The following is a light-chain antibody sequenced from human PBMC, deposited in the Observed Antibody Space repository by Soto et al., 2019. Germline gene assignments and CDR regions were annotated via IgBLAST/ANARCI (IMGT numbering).Light chain of an antibody. Sequence: EIVLTQSPGTLSFSPGERATLSCRASQSVSSNFLAWYQQKPGQAPRLLIYDASTRATGIPDRFSGSGSGTEFTLIISSLQSEDFAVYYCQQYNSWPRTFGQGTKVDIK. CDR2: DAS. J-gene: IGKJ1*01. CDR1: QSVSSNF. V-gene: IGKV3-20*01. CDR3: QQYNSWPRT.